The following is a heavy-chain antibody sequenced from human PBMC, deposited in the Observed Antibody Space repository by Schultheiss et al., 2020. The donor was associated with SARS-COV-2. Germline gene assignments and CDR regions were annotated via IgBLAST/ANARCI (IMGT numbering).Heavy chain of an antibody. CDR1: GGSFRIYS. Sequence: SETLSLSCAVYGGSFRIYSWSWIRQPPEKGLEWIGEITHSGGTNYNPSLESRVSISVDTSKKQISLRLNSMSAADTAMYYCARRIVGSESYQRRSRELHYFDSWGQGTPVTVSS. D-gene: IGHD3-10*01. V-gene: IGHV4-34*01. CDR3: ARRIVGSESYQRRSRELHYFDS. CDR2: ITHSGGT. J-gene: IGHJ4*02.